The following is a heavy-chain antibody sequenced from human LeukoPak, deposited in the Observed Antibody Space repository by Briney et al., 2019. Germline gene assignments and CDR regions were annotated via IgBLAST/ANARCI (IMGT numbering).Heavy chain of an antibody. CDR3: ARVLYSSGWHSFDF. D-gene: IGHD6-19*01. V-gene: IGHV4-34*01. CDR1: GGSFRGYY. J-gene: IGHJ4*02. CDR2: INHSGST. Sequence: SETLSLTCAVYGGSFRGYYWSWIRQPPGKGLEWIGEINHSGSTNYNPSLKTRVTISVDTSKNQFSLKLTSVTAADTAVYYCARVLYSSGWHSFDFWGQGTLVTVSS.